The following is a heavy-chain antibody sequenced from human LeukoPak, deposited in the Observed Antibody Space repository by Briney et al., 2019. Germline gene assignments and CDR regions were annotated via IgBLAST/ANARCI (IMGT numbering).Heavy chain of an antibody. J-gene: IGHJ3*02. Sequence: PSETLSLTCTVSGGSISNYYWSWIRQPPGKGLEWIGYIYYSGSTNYNPSLKSRVTISVGTSKNQFSLKLSSVTAADTAVYYCARAPFVRAPGAFDIWGQGTMVTVSS. D-gene: IGHD6-6*01. CDR3: ARAPFVRAPGAFDI. V-gene: IGHV4-59*01. CDR1: GGSISNYY. CDR2: IYYSGST.